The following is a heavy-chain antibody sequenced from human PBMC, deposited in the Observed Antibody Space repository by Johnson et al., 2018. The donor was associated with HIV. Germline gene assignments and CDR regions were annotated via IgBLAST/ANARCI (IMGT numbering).Heavy chain of an antibody. J-gene: IGHJ3*02. CDR1: GFTFSSYA. Sequence: VQLLESGGGLVQPGGSLRLSCAASGFTFSSYAMSWVRQAPGTGLEWVSAISGRGGSTSYADTVKGRCTISRDNSKNTLYRHMDSLRAEDTAVYYCARELRGLGAFDIWGQGTMVTVSS. V-gene: IGHV3-23*01. CDR2: ISGRGGST. D-gene: IGHD4-23*01. CDR3: ARELRGLGAFDI.